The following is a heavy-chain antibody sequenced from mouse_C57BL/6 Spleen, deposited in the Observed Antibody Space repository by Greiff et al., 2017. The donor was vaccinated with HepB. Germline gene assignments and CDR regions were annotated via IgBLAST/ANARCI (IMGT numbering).Heavy chain of an antibody. CDR3: ALDDDDVGAWFAY. V-gene: IGHV1-81*01. D-gene: IGHD2-4*01. J-gene: IGHJ3*01. CDR1: GYTFTSYG. CDR2: IYPRSGNT. Sequence: VQLQQSGAELARPGASVKLSCKASGYTFTSYGKSWVKQRTGQGLEWIGEIYPRSGNTYYNEKFKGKATLTADKSSSTAYMELRSLTSEDSAVYFWALDDDDVGAWFAYWGQGTLVTVSA.